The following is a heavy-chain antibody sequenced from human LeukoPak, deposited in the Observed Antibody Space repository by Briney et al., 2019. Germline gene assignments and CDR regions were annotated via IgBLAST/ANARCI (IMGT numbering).Heavy chain of an antibody. CDR3: ARVAAGTFPFDY. J-gene: IGHJ4*02. D-gene: IGHD6-13*01. CDR2: INPNSGNT. V-gene: IGHV1-18*04. Sequence: GASVKVSCKASGYTFTGYFMHWVRQAPGQGLEWMGWINPNSGNTNYAQKLQGRVTMTTDTSTSTAYMELRSLRSDDTAVYYCARVAAGTFPFDYWGQGTLVTVSS. CDR1: GYTFTGYF.